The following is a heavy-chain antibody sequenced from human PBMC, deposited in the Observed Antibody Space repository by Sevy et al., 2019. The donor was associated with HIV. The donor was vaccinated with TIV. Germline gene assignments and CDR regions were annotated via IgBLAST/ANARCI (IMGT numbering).Heavy chain of an antibody. CDR2: ITDSSNYI. J-gene: IGHJ4*02. V-gene: IGHV3-21*01. CDR1: GFTFSTYN. Sequence: GGSLRLSCAASGFTFSTYNMNWVRQAPGKGLEWVSSITDSSNYIYHADSLKGRFTISRDNAKNSLYLQMNCLRAEDTAVYFCARDRRTLNYYGSSGYNYYFDYWGQGTLVTVSS. CDR3: ARDRRTLNYYGSSGYNYYFDY. D-gene: IGHD3-22*01.